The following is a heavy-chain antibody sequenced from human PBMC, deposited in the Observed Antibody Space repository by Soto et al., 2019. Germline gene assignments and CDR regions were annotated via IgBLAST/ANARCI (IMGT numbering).Heavy chain of an antibody. V-gene: IGHV3-9*01. CDR2: ISWNSGSI. CDR1: GFTFDDYA. Sequence: EVQLVESGGGLVQPGRSLRLSCAASGFTFDDYAMHWVRQAPGKGLEWVSGISWNSGSIGYAESVKGRFTISRDNAKNSLYLQMNSLRAEDTALYYCAKDIAAAGTLYYYYYMDVWGKGTTVTVSS. J-gene: IGHJ6*03. CDR3: AKDIAAAGTLYYYYYMDV. D-gene: IGHD6-13*01.